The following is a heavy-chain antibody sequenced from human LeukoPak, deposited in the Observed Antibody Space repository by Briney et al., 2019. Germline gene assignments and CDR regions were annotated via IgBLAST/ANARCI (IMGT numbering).Heavy chain of an antibody. CDR3: ARFYYLILSGIAAAFDY. J-gene: IGHJ4*02. Sequence: PSETLSLTCTVSGGSISSSSYYWGWIRQPPGKGLEWIGSIYYSGSTYYNPSLKSRVTISVDTSKNQFSLKLSSVTAADTAVYYCARFYYLILSGIAAAFDYGGQGTLVSVSS. V-gene: IGHV4-39*01. D-gene: IGHD6-13*01. CDR1: GGSISSSSYY. CDR2: IYYSGST.